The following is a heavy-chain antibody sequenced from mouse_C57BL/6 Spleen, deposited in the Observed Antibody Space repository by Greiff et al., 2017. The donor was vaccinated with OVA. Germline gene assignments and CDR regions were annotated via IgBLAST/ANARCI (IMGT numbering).Heavy chain of an antibody. CDR2: INPSNGGT. D-gene: IGHD1-1*01. CDR1: GYTFTSYW. CDR3: ARSGAAGYDDSSYVHYFDY. Sequence: VQLQQPGTELVKPGASVKLSCKASGYTFTSYWMHWVKQRPGQGLEWIGNINPSNGGTNYNEKFKSKATLTVDKSSSTAYMQLSSLTSEDSAVYYSARSGAAGYDDSSYVHYFDYWGQGTTLTVSS. J-gene: IGHJ2*01. V-gene: IGHV1-53*01.